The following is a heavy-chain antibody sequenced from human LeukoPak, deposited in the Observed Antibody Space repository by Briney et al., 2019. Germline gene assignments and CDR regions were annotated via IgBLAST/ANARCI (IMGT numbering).Heavy chain of an antibody. D-gene: IGHD1-26*01. CDR2: IYYSGST. V-gene: IGHV4-39*01. J-gene: IGHJ4*02. CDR3: ARHYQTVSYYFDY. Sequence: SETLSLTCTVSGGSISSSSYYWGWIRQPPGKGLEWIGSIYYSGSTYYNPSLKSRVTISVDTSKNQFSLKLNSVTAADTAVYYCARHYQTVSYYFDYWGQGTLFTVSS. CDR1: GGSISSSSYY.